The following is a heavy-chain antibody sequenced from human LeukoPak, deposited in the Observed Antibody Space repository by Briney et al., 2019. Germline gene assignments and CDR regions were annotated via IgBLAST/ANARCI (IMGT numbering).Heavy chain of an antibody. CDR1: GFTFSSYW. CDR3: AKGANYYGSGSYYTFDP. Sequence: GGSLRLSCAASGFTFSSYWMHWVRQAPGKGLVWVSAISGSGGSTYYADSVKGRFTISRDNSKNTLYLQMNSLRAEDTAVYYCAKGANYYGSGSYYTFDPWGQGTLVTVSS. V-gene: IGHV3-23*01. D-gene: IGHD3-10*01. CDR2: ISGSGGST. J-gene: IGHJ5*02.